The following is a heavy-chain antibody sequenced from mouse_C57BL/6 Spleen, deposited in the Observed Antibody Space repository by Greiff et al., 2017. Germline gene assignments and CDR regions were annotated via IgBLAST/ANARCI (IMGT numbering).Heavy chain of an antibody. Sequence: EVKVVESGGGLVQSGRSLRLSCATSGFTFSDFYMEWVRQAPGKGLEWIAASRNKANDYTTEYSASVKGRFIVSRDTSQSILYLQMNALRAEDTAIYYCARNYYGSNYDWYCDVWGTGTTVTVSS. CDR2: SRNKANDYTT. J-gene: IGHJ1*03. V-gene: IGHV7-1*01. CDR3: ARNYYGSNYDWYCDV. D-gene: IGHD1-1*01. CDR1: GFTFSDFY.